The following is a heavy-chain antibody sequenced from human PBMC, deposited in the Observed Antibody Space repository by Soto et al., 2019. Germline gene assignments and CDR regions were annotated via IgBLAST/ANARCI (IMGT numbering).Heavy chain of an antibody. Sequence: QVQLVESGGDLVKPGGSLRLSCAASGFTFTDYYMSWLRQAPGQGLQWLSYISGSTDYLNYADSVKGRFTISRDNAKNLLYLQMTSLRADDTAVYYCARDLGLSSSNYFDFWGQGNLVTVSS. D-gene: IGHD3-10*01. CDR1: GFTFTDYY. CDR3: ARDLGLSSSNYFDF. CDR2: ISGSTDYL. V-gene: IGHV3-11*05. J-gene: IGHJ4*02.